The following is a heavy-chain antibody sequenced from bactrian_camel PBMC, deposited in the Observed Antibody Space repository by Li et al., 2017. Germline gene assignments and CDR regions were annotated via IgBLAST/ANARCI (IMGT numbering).Heavy chain of an antibody. CDR1: RFPFSTYY. CDR3: VTDDQADNRWYFRSVGVGFAY. D-gene: IGHD1*01. J-gene: IGHJ4*01. V-gene: IGHV3S6*01. CDR2: ITGDGNDA. Sequence: HVQLVESGGGLVQPGGSLRLSCSASRFPFSTYYMSWVRQVPGKGLEWIFSITGDGNDAYYGDSVKDRFTGSRDNAENTVYLQLNSLRSEDTGLYYCVTDDQADNRWYFRSVGVGFAYWGQGTQVTVS.